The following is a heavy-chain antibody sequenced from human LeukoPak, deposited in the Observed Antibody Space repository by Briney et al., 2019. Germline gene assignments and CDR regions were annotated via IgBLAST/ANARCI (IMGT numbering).Heavy chain of an antibody. CDR2: IYSSGST. V-gene: IGHV4-4*07. CDR3: AMECLSGIHPYNNMDV. J-gene: IGHJ6*02. CDR1: GGSISSSY. D-gene: IGHD3-3*01. Sequence: SETLSLTCTVSGGSISSSYWTWIRQPAGKGLEWIGRIYSSGSTTSNPSLKRRLTMSVYTSRNQFSLKLNSVPAADTAVYYCAMECLSGIHPYNNMDVWGQGTTVTVSS.